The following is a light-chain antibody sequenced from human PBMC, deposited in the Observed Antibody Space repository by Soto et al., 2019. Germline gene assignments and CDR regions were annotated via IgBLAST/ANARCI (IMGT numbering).Light chain of an antibody. Sequence: EIVMTQSPATLSVSPGERATLSCRASQRVSSHFGWYQQKPGQAPKLLIFGASTRATGIPARFSGSRSGTEFTLTISSLQSEDFAVYYCQQYNNWPYTFGQGTKLEIK. V-gene: IGKV3-15*01. J-gene: IGKJ2*01. CDR3: QQYNNWPYT. CDR1: QRVSSH. CDR2: GAS.